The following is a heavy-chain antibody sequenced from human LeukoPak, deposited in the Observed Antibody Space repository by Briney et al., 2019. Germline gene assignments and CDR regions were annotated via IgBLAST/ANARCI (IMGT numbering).Heavy chain of an antibody. CDR3: ARLLDYDTSGYPDTFDI. CDR1: CGSISSNY. CDR2: IYYSGST. D-gene: IGHD3-22*01. V-gene: IGHV4-59*01. J-gene: IGHJ3*02. Sequence: SETQSLVCTLSCGSISSNYGRWIRQPPGKGLEWIGLIYYSGSTNYNTSLKSRVTISVDTSKNHFSLKLNSLTAADTAVYYCARLLDYDTSGYPDTFDIWGQGTMVTVSS.